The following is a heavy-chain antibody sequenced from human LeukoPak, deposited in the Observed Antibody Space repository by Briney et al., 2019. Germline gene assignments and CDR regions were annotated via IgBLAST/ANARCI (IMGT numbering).Heavy chain of an antibody. D-gene: IGHD3-10*01. V-gene: IGHV4-39*07. CDR1: GDSITGYY. Sequence: PSETLSLTCSVSGDSITGYYWGWICQPPGKGVEWIGNIYYTGNTYYNSSLKNRVTISLDTSKNQFSLKVISMTAADTAAYYCTKSDGYGLIRICGRGTMVTVSS. CDR2: IYYTGNT. CDR3: TKSDGYGLIRI. J-gene: IGHJ3*02.